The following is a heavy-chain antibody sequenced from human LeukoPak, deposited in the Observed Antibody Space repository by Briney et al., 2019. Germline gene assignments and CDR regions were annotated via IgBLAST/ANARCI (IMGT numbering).Heavy chain of an antibody. D-gene: IGHD1-26*01. CDR1: GDTFSSHS. J-gene: IGHJ3*02. Sequence: GASVKVSCKASGDTFSSHSLSWVRQAPGQGLEWKGRIISVFGTTNYAQKFQGRLTISADESSRTAYMELSSLRSEDTAVYFCATEWADAFDIWGQGTMVTVSS. CDR3: ATEWADAFDI. V-gene: IGHV1-69*13. CDR2: IISVFGTT.